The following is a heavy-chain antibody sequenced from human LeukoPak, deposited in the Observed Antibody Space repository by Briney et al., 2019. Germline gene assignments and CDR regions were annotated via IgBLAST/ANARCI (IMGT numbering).Heavy chain of an antibody. CDR3: ARDHAWNLWTPFSSSPGGGAFDI. CDR1: GYTFTGYY. D-gene: IGHD6-6*01. J-gene: IGHJ3*02. V-gene: IGHV1-2*02. CDR2: INPNSGGT. Sequence: ASVKVSCKASGYTFTGYYMHWVRQAPGQGLEWMGWINPNSGGTNYAQKFQGRVTMTRDTSISTAYMELSRLRSDDPAVYYCARDHAWNLWTPFSSSPGGGAFDIWGQGTMVTVSS.